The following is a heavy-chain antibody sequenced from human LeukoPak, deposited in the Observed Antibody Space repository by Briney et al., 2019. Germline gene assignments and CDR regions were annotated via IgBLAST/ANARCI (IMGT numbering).Heavy chain of an antibody. CDR2: ISSSGSTI. Sequence: PGGSLRLSCAASGFTFSDYYMSWIRQAPGKGLEWVSYISSSGSTIYYADSVKGRFTISRDNSKNTLYLQMNSLRAEDTAVYYCAKDLGSSVPSGAFDIWGQGTMVTVSS. CDR1: GFTFSDYY. D-gene: IGHD6-13*01. J-gene: IGHJ3*02. V-gene: IGHV3-11*01. CDR3: AKDLGSSVPSGAFDI.